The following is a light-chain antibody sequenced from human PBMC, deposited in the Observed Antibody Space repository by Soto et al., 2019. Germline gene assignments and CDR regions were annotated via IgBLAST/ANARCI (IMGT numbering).Light chain of an antibody. Sequence: EIVLTQSPGTLSLSPGEGATVSCRVSQSINSKSLVWYQRKFGQAPRLLIYNTSSRATGIPDRFSGSGSGTDFTLSISRLEPEDFDVYYCQHYGGSFIFGPGTKVDF. V-gene: IGKV3-20*01. CDR1: QSINSKS. CDR3: QHYGGSFI. J-gene: IGKJ3*01. CDR2: NTS.